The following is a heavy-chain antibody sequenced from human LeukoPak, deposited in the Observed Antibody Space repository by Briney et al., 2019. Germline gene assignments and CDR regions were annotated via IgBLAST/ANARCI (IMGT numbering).Heavy chain of an antibody. CDR2: ISGSGGST. CDR1: GFTFSSYA. D-gene: IGHD3-10*01. Sequence: GGSLRLSCAASGFTFSSYAMSWVRQAPGKGLEWVSAISGSGGSTYYADSVKGRFTISRDNSKNTLYLQMSSLRAEDTAVYYCAKDKGRTMVRGSFDYWGQGTLVTVSS. V-gene: IGHV3-23*01. J-gene: IGHJ4*02. CDR3: AKDKGRTMVRGSFDY.